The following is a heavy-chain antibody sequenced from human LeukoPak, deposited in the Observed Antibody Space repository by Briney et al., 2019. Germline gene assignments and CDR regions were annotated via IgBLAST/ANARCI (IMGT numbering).Heavy chain of an antibody. CDR2: IYYSGST. J-gene: IGHJ4*02. CDR3: ARRKRRYYFDY. Sequence: PSETLSLTCTVSGGSISSYYWSWIRQPPGKGLEWIGYIYYSGSTNYNPSLKSRVTISVDTSKNQFSLKLSSVTAADTAVYYCARRKRRYYFDYWGQGTLVTISS. V-gene: IGHV4-59*12. CDR1: GGSISSYY. D-gene: IGHD4-17*01.